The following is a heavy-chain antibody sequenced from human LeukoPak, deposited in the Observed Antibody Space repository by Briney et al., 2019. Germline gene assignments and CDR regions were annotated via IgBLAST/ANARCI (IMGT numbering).Heavy chain of an antibody. D-gene: IGHD2-15*01. Sequence: ASVKVSCKASGYTFIGYNLHWVRQAPGQGLEWMGWMEPNTGGTNYAQKFQGRVNMTRDTSISTAYMELSSLRSDDTAVYYCTRDVGRVDAYGMDVWGQGTTVTVSS. CDR2: MEPNTGGT. CDR1: GYTFIGYN. J-gene: IGHJ6*02. CDR3: TRDVGRVDAYGMDV. V-gene: IGHV1-2*02.